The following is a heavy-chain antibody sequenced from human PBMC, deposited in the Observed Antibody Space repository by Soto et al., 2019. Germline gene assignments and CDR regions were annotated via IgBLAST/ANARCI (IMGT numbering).Heavy chain of an antibody. Sequence: QVQLVESGGGLVKPGGSLRLSCAASGFTFSDYYMSWIRQAPGKGLEWVSYISSSSTSISYADSVKGRFTISRDNAKNSLYLQMNSLRAEDTAVYSCAREATGYDFDYWGQGTLVTVSP. CDR2: ISSSSTSI. J-gene: IGHJ4*02. V-gene: IGHV3-11*01. D-gene: IGHD5-12*01. CDR3: AREATGYDFDY. CDR1: GFTFSDYY.